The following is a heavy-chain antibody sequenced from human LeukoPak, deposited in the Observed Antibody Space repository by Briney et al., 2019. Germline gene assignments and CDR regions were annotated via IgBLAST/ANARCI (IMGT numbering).Heavy chain of an antibody. V-gene: IGHV1-46*01. Sequence: ASVKVSCKASGYTFTSYYMHWVRQAPGQGLEWMGIINPSGGSTSYAQKFQGRVTMTRNTSISTAYMELSGLRSEDTAVYYCARVRRSSRSWYEFDYYYGMDVWGQGTTVTVSS. CDR2: INPSGGST. J-gene: IGHJ6*02. D-gene: IGHD6-13*01. CDR3: ARVRRSSRSWYEFDYYYGMDV. CDR1: GYTFTSYY.